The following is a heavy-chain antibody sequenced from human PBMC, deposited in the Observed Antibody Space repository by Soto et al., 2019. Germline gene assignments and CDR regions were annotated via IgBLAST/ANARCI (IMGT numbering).Heavy chain of an antibody. CDR3: ARDGVGLRYFDWPPPSYYYGMDV. CDR1: GGSISSGGYY. Sequence: SETLSLTCTVSGGSISSGGYYWSWIRQHPGKGLEWIGYIYYSGSTYYNPSLKSRVTISVDTSKNQFSLKLSSVTAADTAVYYCARDGVGLRYFDWPPPSYYYGMDVWGQGTTVTVSS. V-gene: IGHV4-31*03. J-gene: IGHJ6*02. CDR2: IYYSGST. D-gene: IGHD3-9*01.